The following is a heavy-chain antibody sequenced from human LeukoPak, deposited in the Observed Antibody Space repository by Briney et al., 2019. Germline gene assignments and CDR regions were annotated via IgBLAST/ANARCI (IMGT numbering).Heavy chain of an antibody. V-gene: IGHV4-39*01. CDR2: IFHSGST. CDR3: ARRRDGYNEDFLDY. J-gene: IGHJ4*02. Sequence: SETLSLTCTVSGGSITSSSYYWVWIRQPPGKGLEWIGSIFHSGSTYYNASLKSRVTISVDTSRNQFSLKLSSVTAADTAVYYCARRRDGYNEDFLDYWGQGTLVTVSS. CDR1: GGSITSSSYY. D-gene: IGHD5-24*01.